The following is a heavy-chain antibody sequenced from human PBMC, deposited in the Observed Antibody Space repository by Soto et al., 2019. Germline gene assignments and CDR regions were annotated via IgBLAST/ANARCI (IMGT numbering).Heavy chain of an antibody. D-gene: IGHD6-19*01. V-gene: IGHV3-30*18. CDR3: AKGPYSSGWYYFDY. CDR1: GFTFSSYG. CDR2: ISYDGSNK. Sequence: QVQLVESGGGVVQPGRSLRLSCAASGFTFSSYGMHWVRQAPGKGLEWVAVISYDGSNKYYADSVKGRFTISRDNSKNTLYLQMKSLRAEDTAVYYCAKGPYSSGWYYFDYWGQGTLVTVSS. J-gene: IGHJ4*02.